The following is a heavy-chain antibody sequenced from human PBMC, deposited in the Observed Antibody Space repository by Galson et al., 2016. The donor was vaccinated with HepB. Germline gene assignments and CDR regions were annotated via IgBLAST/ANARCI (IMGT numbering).Heavy chain of an antibody. D-gene: IGHD2/OR15-2a*01. CDR1: GFIFRGYG. J-gene: IGHJ4*02. Sequence: SLRLSCAGSGFIFRGYGMHWVRQAPGKGLEWVAAVSMDGRRKFYTDSVRGRFTISRDNSNNMLFLQMDSLRPDDTAVYYCAKRHEYCPPVGCSVDYWGQGTLVSVSS. CDR3: AKRHEYCPPVGCSVDY. V-gene: IGHV3-30*18. CDR2: VSMDGRRK.